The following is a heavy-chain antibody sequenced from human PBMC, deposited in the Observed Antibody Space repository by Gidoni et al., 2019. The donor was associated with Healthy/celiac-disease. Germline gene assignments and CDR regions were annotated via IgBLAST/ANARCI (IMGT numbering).Heavy chain of an antibody. D-gene: IGHD3-22*01. V-gene: IGHV4-4*02. Sequence: QVQLQESGPGLVKPSGTLSLPCAVSGGPIRSSNWWRWVRPPPGRGLEWIGEIYHSGSTNYNPSLKSRVTISVDKSKNQFSLKLSSVTAADTAVYYCARDPFDSSSGFRAFDIWGQGTMVTVSS. CDR3: ARDPFDSSSGFRAFDI. J-gene: IGHJ3*02. CDR2: IYHSGST. CDR1: GGPIRSSNW.